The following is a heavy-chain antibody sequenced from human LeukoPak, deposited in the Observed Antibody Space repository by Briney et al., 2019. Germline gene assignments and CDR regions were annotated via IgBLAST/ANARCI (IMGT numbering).Heavy chain of an antibody. D-gene: IGHD3-10*02. CDR2: ISGSGVNS. V-gene: IGHV3-23*01. J-gene: IGHJ4*02. Sequence: PGGSLRLSCAASGFTFSSYAMSWVRQAPGKGLEWVSGISGSGVNSYFADSVKGRFTISRDNSKNTLYLQMNSLRAEDTAVYYCAKGVNYFVLEYWGQGTLVTISS. CDR1: GFTFSSYA. CDR3: AKGVNYFVLEY.